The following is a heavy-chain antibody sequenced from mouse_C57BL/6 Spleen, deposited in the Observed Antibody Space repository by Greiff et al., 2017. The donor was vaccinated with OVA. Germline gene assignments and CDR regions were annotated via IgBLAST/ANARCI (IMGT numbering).Heavy chain of an antibody. CDR3: ARWDYWGYLYYAMDY. Sequence: EVQLQQSVAELVRPGASVKLSCTASGFNIKNYYMHWVKQRPEQGLEWIGRIDPANGNTKYAPKFQGKATLTADTSSNTAYLQLSSLTSEDTAIYYGARWDYWGYLYYAMDYWGQGTSVTVSS. V-gene: IGHV14-3*01. J-gene: IGHJ4*01. D-gene: IGHD2-2*01. CDR1: GFNIKNYY. CDR2: IDPANGNT.